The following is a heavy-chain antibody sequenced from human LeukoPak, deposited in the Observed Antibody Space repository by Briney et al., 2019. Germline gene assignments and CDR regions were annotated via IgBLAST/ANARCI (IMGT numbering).Heavy chain of an antibody. Sequence: ASVKVSCKASGYTFTRYYIHWVRQAPGQGLEWMGIINPSGGSTNHAQKFQGRVTMTRDTSTSTVYMELSSLRSEDTAIYYCARDPTNSGNWFDPWGQGTLVTVSS. D-gene: IGHD4-23*01. J-gene: IGHJ5*02. V-gene: IGHV1-46*01. CDR2: INPSGGST. CDR1: GYTFTRYY. CDR3: ARDPTNSGNWFDP.